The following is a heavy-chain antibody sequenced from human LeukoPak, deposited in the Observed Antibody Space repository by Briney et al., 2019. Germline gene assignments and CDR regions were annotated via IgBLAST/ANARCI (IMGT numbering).Heavy chain of an antibody. D-gene: IGHD6-6*01. Sequence: GGSLRLSCAASGFSFSSYAMSWVREAPGKGLEWVSAISGSGGTTYYADPVKGRFTISRDNSKSTLYVQMNSLRAEDTAGYYCAIVVAARKGTIDRWGEGTLVSISS. CDR2: ISGSGGTT. CDR1: GFSFSSYA. CDR3: AIVVAARKGTIDR. J-gene: IGHJ5*02. V-gene: IGHV3-23*01.